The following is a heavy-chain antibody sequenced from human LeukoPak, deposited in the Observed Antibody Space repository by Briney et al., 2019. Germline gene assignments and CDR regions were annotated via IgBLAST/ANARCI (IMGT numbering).Heavy chain of an antibody. J-gene: IGHJ4*02. Sequence: SETLSLTCTVTVSGDSVSSKSWSWIRQPPGKGLEWIGYIYTSGRTSYKPSLRSRVTISVDVSKNQFSLTLSSVTAADTAVYYCSVAGSWGQGTLVTVSS. V-gene: IGHV4-4*09. CDR2: IYTSGRT. D-gene: IGHD2-15*01. CDR1: GDSVSSKS. CDR3: SVAGS.